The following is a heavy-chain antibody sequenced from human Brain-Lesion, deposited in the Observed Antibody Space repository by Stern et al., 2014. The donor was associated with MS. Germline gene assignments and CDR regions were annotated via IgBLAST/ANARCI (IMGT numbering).Heavy chain of an antibody. V-gene: IGHV3-23*01. Sequence: EVQLLESGGGLVQPGGSLRLSCEASGFTFSTYAMSWVRQTPGKGLQWVSGISGRGGPTYYADSVQGRFTISRDNSKNTLYLQMDSLRADNTAVYYCAKWAHHIAVAGTRYFQHWGQGTLVTVSS. J-gene: IGHJ1*01. CDR3: AKWAHHIAVAGTRYFQH. CDR2: ISGRGGPT. D-gene: IGHD6-19*01. CDR1: GFTFSTYA.